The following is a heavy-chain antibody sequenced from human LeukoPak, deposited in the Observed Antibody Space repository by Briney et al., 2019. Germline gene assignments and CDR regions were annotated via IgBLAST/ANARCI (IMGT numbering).Heavy chain of an antibody. CDR2: IIPIFGTA. J-gene: IGHJ4*02. D-gene: IGHD3-10*01. Sequence: SVKVSCKASGGTFSSYAISWVRQAPGQGLEWMGGIIPIFGTANYAQKFQGRVTITTDESTSTAYMELSSLRSEDTAVYYCAREGYYGSGSYYFDYWGQGTLVTVSS. V-gene: IGHV1-69*05. CDR1: GGTFSSYA. CDR3: AREGYYGSGSYYFDY.